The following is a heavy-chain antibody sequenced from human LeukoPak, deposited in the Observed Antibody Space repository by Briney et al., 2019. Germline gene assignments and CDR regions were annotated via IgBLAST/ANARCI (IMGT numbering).Heavy chain of an antibody. CDR2: IIPIFGTA. CDR3: ARGGGGYSSFMQFDY. J-gene: IGHJ4*02. V-gene: IGHV1-69*13. CDR1: GGTFSSYA. Sequence: GASVKVSCKASGGTFSSYAISWVRQAPGQGLEWMGGIIPIFGTANYAQKFQGRVTITADESTSTAYMELSSLRSEDTAVYYCARGGGGYSSFMQFDYWGQGTLVTVSS. D-gene: IGHD1-26*01.